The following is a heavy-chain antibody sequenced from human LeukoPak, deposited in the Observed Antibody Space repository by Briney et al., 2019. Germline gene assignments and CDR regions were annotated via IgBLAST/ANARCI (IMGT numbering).Heavy chain of an antibody. D-gene: IGHD4-17*01. CDR3: ARVRLDYGDYASDY. CDR1: GGTFSSYA. Sequence: SVKVSCKASGGTFSSYAISWVRQAPGQGLEWIGGIIPIFGTANYAQKFQGRVTITTDESTSTAYMELSSLRSEDTAVHYCARVRLDYGDYASDYWGQGTLVTVSS. CDR2: IIPIFGTA. J-gene: IGHJ4*02. V-gene: IGHV1-69*05.